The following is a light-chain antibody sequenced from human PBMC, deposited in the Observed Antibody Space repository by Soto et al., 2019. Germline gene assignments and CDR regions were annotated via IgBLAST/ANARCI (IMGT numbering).Light chain of an antibody. Sequence: QSVLTQPPSASGSPGQSVTISCTGSKSDSGIYDFVSWYQHHPGKAHRLIIYEVVQRPSGVPDRFSGSKSGNTASLTVAGLQAADEADYFCKSYAGSNTYVFGAGTKLTV. CDR2: EVV. J-gene: IGLJ1*01. CDR3: KSYAGSNTYV. CDR1: KSDSGIYDF. V-gene: IGLV2-8*01.